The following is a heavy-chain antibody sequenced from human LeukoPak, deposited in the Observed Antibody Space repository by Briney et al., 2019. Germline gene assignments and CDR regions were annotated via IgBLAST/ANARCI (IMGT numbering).Heavy chain of an antibody. J-gene: IGHJ4*02. CDR2: IKPDGSDK. CDR1: GFTFSNYW. D-gene: IGHD2-15*01. CDR3: ARGGGSPDY. Sequence: PGGSLRLSCAASGFTFSNYWMSWVRQAPGKGLEGVANIKPDGSDKNYLASVKGRFTISRDNAKNSLCLQMDSLRAEDTAVYYCARGGGSPDYWGQGTLVTVSS. V-gene: IGHV3-7*01.